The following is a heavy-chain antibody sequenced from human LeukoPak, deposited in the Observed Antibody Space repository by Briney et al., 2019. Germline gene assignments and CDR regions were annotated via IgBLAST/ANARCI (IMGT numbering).Heavy chain of an antibody. D-gene: IGHD6-13*01. CDR2: IYSGGST. J-gene: IGHJ4*02. CDR3: ARDRAAAHFDY. V-gene: IGHV3-53*01. CDR1: GFTVSSNY. Sequence: PGGSLRLSCAASGFTVSSNYMSWVRLAPGKGLEWVSVIYSGGSTYYADSVKGRFTISRDNSKNTLYLQMNSLRAEDTAVYYCARDRAAAHFDYWGQGTLVTVSS.